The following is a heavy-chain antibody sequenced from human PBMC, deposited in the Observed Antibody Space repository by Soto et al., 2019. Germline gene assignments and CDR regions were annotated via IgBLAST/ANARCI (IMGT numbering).Heavy chain of an antibody. CDR2: IYYSGST. D-gene: IGHD3-22*01. CDR3: ASGGSGYAYYYYYYGMDV. J-gene: IGHJ6*02. Sequence: QVQLQESGPGLVKPSQTLSLTCTVSGGSISSGGYYWSWIRQHPGKGLEWIGYIYYSGSTYYNPSLKSRVTISVDTSKNQFSLKLSSVTAADTAVYYCASGGSGYAYYYYYYGMDVWGQGTTVTVSS. V-gene: IGHV4-31*03. CDR1: GGSISSGGYY.